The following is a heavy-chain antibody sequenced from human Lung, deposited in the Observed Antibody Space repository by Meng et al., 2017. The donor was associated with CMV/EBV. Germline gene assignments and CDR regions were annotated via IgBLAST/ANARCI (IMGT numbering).Heavy chain of an antibody. CDR3: ARGNYYYGLDV. CDR1: GGSFSSYY. Sequence: SXTXSLXCTISGGSFSSYYCSWIRQSPGKGLEWIGYVYYSGTTNYNPSFKSRIYISIDTSKNQFSLELSSVTAADTAVYYCARGNYYYGLDVWGQGTTVPCSS. CDR2: VYYSGTT. V-gene: IGHV4-59*01. J-gene: IGHJ6*01.